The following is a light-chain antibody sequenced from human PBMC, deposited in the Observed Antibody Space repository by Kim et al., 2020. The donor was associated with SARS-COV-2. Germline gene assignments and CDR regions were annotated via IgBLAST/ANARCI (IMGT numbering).Light chain of an antibody. CDR1: QNINSH. V-gene: IGKV1-39*01. J-gene: IGKJ3*01. CDR2: AAS. Sequence: SSVGDRVTITCPTSQNINSHLNSYHQKPGIAPKLLIYAASTLQGWIPSRFSGSGSETDFTLTISSLQPEDFATYCCQQTYISPFTFGPGTEVDIK. CDR3: QQTYISPFT.